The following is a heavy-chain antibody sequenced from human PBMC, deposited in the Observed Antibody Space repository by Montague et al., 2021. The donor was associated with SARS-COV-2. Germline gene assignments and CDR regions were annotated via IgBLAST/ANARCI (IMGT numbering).Heavy chain of an antibody. J-gene: IGHJ6*02. V-gene: IGHV6-1*01. D-gene: IGHD1-1*01. Sequence: CAISGDSVSGLSATWNWVTQSPSRVLELLCRPYYRSKWYNDYAVSVRGRVTINPDTPKNQFSLQLNSVTPEDTAIYYCTSGREGNYNVMDVWGQGTTVTVSS. CDR2: PYYRSKWYN. CDR3: TSGREGNYNVMDV. CDR1: GDSVSGLSAT.